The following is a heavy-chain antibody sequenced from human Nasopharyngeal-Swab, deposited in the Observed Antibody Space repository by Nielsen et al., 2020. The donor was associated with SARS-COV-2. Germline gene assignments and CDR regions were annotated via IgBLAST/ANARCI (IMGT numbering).Heavy chain of an antibody. V-gene: IGHV3-48*04. J-gene: IGHJ4*02. Sequence: GGSLRLSCATSGFTFSPYTMTWVRQAPGKGLQWISYITSGNSVQYADSGRGRFTISRDNAKNSLYLQMNSLTAEDTAVYYCARERGGGYGDYWGQGTLVTVSS. CDR1: GFTFSPYT. D-gene: IGHD5-12*01. CDR3: ARERGGGYGDY. CDR2: ITSGNSV.